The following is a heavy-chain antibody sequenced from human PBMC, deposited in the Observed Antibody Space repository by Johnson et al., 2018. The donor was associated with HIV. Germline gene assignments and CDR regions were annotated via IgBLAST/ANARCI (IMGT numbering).Heavy chain of an antibody. CDR1: GFTFSSYA. D-gene: IGHD5-18*01. J-gene: IGHJ3*02. CDR3: ASRSYGYVRHAFDI. CDR2: IKQDGSEK. V-gene: IGHV3-7*01. Sequence: VQLVESGGGVVQPGRSLRLSCAASGFTFSSYAMHWVRQAPGKGLEWVANIKQDGSEKYYVDSVKGRFTISRDNAKNSLYLQMNSLRAEDTAVYYCASRSYGYVRHAFDIWGQGTMVTVSS.